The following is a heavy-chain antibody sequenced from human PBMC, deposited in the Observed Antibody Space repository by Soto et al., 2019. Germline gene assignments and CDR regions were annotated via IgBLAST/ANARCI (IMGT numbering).Heavy chain of an antibody. CDR1: GGSISSSSYY. CDR2: IHSSGST. J-gene: IGHJ3*02. Sequence: SETLSLTCTVSGGSISSSSYYWGWIRQPPGEGLEGIGSIHSSGSTYYKPSVKSRFTILVATSKNQLSLKFSSVTAADTAVYYCASPSAGNRHDAFDICRQGTMVTVSS. D-gene: IGHD6-13*01. V-gene: IGHV4-39*01. CDR3: ASPSAGNRHDAFDI.